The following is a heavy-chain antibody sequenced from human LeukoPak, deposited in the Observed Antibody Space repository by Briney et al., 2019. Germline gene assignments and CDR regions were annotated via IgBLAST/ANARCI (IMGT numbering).Heavy chain of an antibody. CDR2: INHSGST. D-gene: IGHD3-10*01. Sequence: SETLSLTCTVSGGSISGYYWSWIRQPPGKGLEWIGEINHSGSTNYNPSLKSRVTISVDTSKNQFSLKLSSVTAADTAVYYCARRRITMVRGRIQAFDYWGQGTLVTVSS. V-gene: IGHV4-34*01. J-gene: IGHJ4*02. CDR1: GGSISGYY. CDR3: ARRRITMVRGRIQAFDY.